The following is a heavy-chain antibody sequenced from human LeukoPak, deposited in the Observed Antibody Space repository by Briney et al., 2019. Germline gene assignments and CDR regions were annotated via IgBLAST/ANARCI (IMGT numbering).Heavy chain of an antibody. D-gene: IGHD1-1*01. J-gene: IGHJ4*02. CDR2: ISGSGGST. CDR3: ASWELERYYFDY. Sequence: GGSLRLSCAASGFTFSSYAMSWVRQAPGKGLEWVSAISGSGGSTYYADSVKGRFTISRDNSKNTLYLQMNSLRAEDTAVYYCASWELERYYFDYWGQGTLVTVSS. V-gene: IGHV3-23*01. CDR1: GFTFSSYA.